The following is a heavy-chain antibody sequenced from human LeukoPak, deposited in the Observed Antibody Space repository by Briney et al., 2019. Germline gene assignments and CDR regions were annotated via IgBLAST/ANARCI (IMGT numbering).Heavy chain of an antibody. J-gene: IGHJ4*02. D-gene: IGHD3-22*01. V-gene: IGHV3-23*01. CDR3: AKTYFYDSSGYYHNDN. CDR2: ISGSGGST. Sequence: GGSLRLSCAASGFTFSSYAMAWVRQAPGKGLEWVSTISGSGGSTYYAGSVKGRFTVSRDNSKNTLYLQMNSLRVEDTAVYYCAKTYFYDSSGYYHNDNWGQGTLVTVSS. CDR1: GFTFSSYA.